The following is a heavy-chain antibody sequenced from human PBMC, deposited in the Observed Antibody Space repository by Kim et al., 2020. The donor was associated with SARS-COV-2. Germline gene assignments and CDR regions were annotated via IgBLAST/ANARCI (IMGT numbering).Heavy chain of an antibody. CDR3: ARRLVAGGVTYNWFDP. V-gene: IGHV7-4-1*02. D-gene: IGHD3-16*01. CDR2: INTNTGNP. Sequence: ASVKVSCKASGYTFSSYGLNWVRQAPGQGLEWMGWINTNTGNPMYAQGFTGRFVFSLDTSVSTAYLQITSLKAEDTAVYYCARRLVAGGVTYNWFDPSGQGTLVTVSS. CDR1: GYTFSSYG. J-gene: IGHJ5*02.